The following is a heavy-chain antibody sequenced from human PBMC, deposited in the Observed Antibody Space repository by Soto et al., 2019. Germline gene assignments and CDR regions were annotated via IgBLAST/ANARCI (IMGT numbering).Heavy chain of an antibody. CDR3: ASQSLRYCDGKFDY. Sequence: EVQLVESGGGLVQPGGSLRLSCAASGFTFSSYWMSWVRQAPGKGLEWVANIKQDGSEKYYVDSVKGRFTISRDNAKNSLYLQMNSLRAEDTAVYYCASQSLRYCDGKFDYWGQGTLVTVSS. CDR1: GFTFSSYW. J-gene: IGHJ4*02. D-gene: IGHD3-9*01. CDR2: IKQDGSEK. V-gene: IGHV3-7*01.